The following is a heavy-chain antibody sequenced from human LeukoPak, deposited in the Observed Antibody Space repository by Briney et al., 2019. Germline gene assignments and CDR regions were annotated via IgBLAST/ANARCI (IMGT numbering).Heavy chain of an antibody. V-gene: IGHV3-15*01. Sequence: GGSLRLSCAASGFNFRNTWMSWVRQAPGKGLEWLGRIRSKVDGGTIDYAAPVKGRFTISRDDSRDTLFLQMNSLRIEDTAVYYCTAEHYWELLYWGQGTLVTVSS. CDR3: TAEHYWELLY. D-gene: IGHD4-23*01. CDR1: GFNFRNTW. J-gene: IGHJ4*02. CDR2: IRSKVDGGTI.